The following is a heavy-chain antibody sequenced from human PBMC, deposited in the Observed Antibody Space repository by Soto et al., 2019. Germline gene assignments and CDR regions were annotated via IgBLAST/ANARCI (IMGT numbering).Heavy chain of an antibody. Sequence: PGGSLRLSCAASGFTFSSYAMHWVRQAPGKGLEWVAVISYDGSNKNHADTVKGRFTISRDNSKNTLYLQMNSLRAEDTAVYYCARGYVFWSGYYYPYGMDVWGQGTTVTVSS. CDR2: ISYDGSNK. J-gene: IGHJ6*02. V-gene: IGHV3-30-3*01. CDR1: GFTFSSYA. D-gene: IGHD3-3*01. CDR3: ARGYVFWSGYYYPYGMDV.